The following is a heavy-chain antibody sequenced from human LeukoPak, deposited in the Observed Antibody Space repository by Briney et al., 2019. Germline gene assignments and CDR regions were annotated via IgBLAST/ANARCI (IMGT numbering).Heavy chain of an antibody. V-gene: IGHV4-59*01. D-gene: IGHD5-24*01. CDR3: VPDRELTY. CDR2: VYNSGST. CDR1: GGSISIYY. Sequence: SETLSLTCTVSGGSISIYYWSWIRQPPGKGLEWIGYVYNSGSTDYNPSLKSRVTISADTSKNQFSLKLSSAIAENTAAYYSVPDRELTYWGPGIPVTASS. J-gene: IGHJ4*02.